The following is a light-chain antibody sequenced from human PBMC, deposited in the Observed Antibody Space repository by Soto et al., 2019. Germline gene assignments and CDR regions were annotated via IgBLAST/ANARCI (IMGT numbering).Light chain of an antibody. CDR1: SSNIGAGHD. Sequence: QSVLTQPPSVSGAPGQRVTISCTGSSSNIGAGHDVHWYQQLPGTAPKLLIYANTNRPSGVPDRFSGSKSGTSASLAITGLQAEDEADYYCHSYDSSLSAHVVFGGGTKVTVL. CDR2: ANT. J-gene: IGLJ2*01. V-gene: IGLV1-40*01. CDR3: HSYDSSLSAHVV.